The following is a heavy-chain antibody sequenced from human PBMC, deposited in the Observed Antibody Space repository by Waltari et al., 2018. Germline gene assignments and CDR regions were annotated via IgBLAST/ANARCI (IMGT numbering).Heavy chain of an antibody. D-gene: IGHD2-15*01. CDR3: ARDGRGVVNPDQP. J-gene: IGHJ5*02. Sequence: QVQLQESGPGLVKPSQTLSLTCTVSGGSISSGSYYWSWIRQPAGKGLEWIGYIYTSGSTNYNPSLKSRVTISVDTSKIQFSLKLSSVTAADTAVYYCARDGRGVVNPDQPWGQGTLVTVSS. CDR1: GGSISSGSYY. CDR2: IYTSGST. V-gene: IGHV4-61*09.